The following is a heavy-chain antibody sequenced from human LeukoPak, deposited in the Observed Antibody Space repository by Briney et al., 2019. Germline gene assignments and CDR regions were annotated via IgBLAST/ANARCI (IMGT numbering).Heavy chain of an antibody. V-gene: IGHV3-23*01. J-gene: IGHJ4*02. D-gene: IGHD6-19*01. CDR2: TSSSGGNT. Sequence: GGSLRLSCAASGFTFSTYAMTWVRRAPGKGLEWVSDTSSSGGNTYYADSVKGRFTISRDSSKNTLYLQMNSLRAEDTAVYFCAKVTISYNSGWYFDYWGQGTLVTVSS. CDR3: AKVTISYNSGWYFDY. CDR1: GFTFSTYA.